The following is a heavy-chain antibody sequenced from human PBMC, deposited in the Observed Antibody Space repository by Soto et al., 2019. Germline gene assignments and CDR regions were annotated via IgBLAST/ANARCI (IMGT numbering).Heavy chain of an antibody. CDR3: ARVGPWVPYYYDSSPYTFENWFDP. CDR2: IYHGGST. CDR1: GYSISSGYY. V-gene: IGHV4-38-2*01. J-gene: IGHJ5*02. Sequence: PSETLSLTCAVSGYSISSGYYWGWLRQPPGKGLEWIGGIYHGGSTYYNPSLNSRVTLSIDMTNNHVSLILNSVTAADTAVYYCARVGPWVPYYYDSSPYTFENWFDPWSQGTLVTVSS. D-gene: IGHD3-22*01.